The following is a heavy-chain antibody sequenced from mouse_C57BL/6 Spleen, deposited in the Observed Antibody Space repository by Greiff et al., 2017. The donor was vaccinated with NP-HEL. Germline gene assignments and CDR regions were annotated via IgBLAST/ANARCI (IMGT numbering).Heavy chain of an antibody. D-gene: IGHD2-5*01. Sequence: QVQLKQSGAELAKPGASVKLSCKASGYTFTSYWMHWVQQRPGQGLEWIGYINPSSGYTKYNQKFKDKATLTADKSSSTAYMQLSRLTYEDSAVYYCASRDSNYVGAYWGQGTLVTVSA. CDR2: INPSSGYT. J-gene: IGHJ3*01. CDR3: ASRDSNYVGAY. V-gene: IGHV1-7*01. CDR1: GYTFTSYW.